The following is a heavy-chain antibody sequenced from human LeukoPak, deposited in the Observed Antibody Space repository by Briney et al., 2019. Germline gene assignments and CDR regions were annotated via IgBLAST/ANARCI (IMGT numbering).Heavy chain of an antibody. CDR2: ISGSGDRT. J-gene: IGHJ6*03. Sequence: PGGSLRLSCAASGFTFSSYGMSWVRQAPGKGLEWVSAISGSGDRTYYADSVKGRFTISRDNSKNTLYLQMNSLRAEDTAVYYCAKFTGYSNYYYYYMDVWGKGTTVTVSS. D-gene: IGHD4-11*01. CDR3: AKFTGYSNYYYYYMDV. CDR1: GFTFSSYG. V-gene: IGHV3-23*01.